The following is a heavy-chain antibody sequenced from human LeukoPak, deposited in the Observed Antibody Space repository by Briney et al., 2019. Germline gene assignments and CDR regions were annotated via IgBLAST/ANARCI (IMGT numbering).Heavy chain of an antibody. D-gene: IGHD1-26*01. J-gene: IGHJ1*01. CDR2: ISWNSGSI. CDR1: GFTFDDYA. CDR3: AKGDSGSYYVYFQH. V-gene: IGHV3-9*01. Sequence: GGSLRLSCAASGFTFDDYAMHWVRQAPGKGLEGVSGISWNSGSIGYADSVKGRFTISRDNAKNSLYLQMNSLRAEDTALYYCAKGDSGSYYVYFQHWGQGTLVTVSS.